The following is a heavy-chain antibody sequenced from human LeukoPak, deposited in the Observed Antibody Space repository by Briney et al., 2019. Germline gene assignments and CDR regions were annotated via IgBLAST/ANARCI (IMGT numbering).Heavy chain of an antibody. D-gene: IGHD7-27*01. CDR1: GFSFSNHE. CDR3: ARDLWVANWYPGAFDI. CDR2: ISTTGSTI. V-gene: IGHV3-48*03. Sequence: GGSLRLSCVASGFSFSNHEMNWVRQAPGEGLEWVSYISTTGSTIYYADSVKGRFTISRDNAKNSLYLQMNSLRAEDTAVYYCARDLWVANWYPGAFDIRGQGTMVTVSS. J-gene: IGHJ3*02.